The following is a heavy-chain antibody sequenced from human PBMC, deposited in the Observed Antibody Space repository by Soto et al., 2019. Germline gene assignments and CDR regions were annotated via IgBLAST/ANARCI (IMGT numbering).Heavy chain of an antibody. CDR1: GDSISTFY. CDR3: ARQRGNYFDY. CDR2: IYYTGST. J-gene: IGHJ4*02. D-gene: IGHD3-10*01. V-gene: IGHV4-59*01. Sequence: SETLSLTCTVSGDSISTFYGSWIRQPPGKGLEWIGYIYYTGSTNYNPSLKSRVTMSVDTSKKQFSLKLPSVTDADTAVYYCARQRGNYFDYWGQGSLVTVSS.